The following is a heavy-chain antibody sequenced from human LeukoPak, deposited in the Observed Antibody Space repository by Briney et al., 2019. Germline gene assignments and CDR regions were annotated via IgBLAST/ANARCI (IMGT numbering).Heavy chain of an antibody. D-gene: IGHD3-22*01. V-gene: IGHV3-7*01. J-gene: IGHJ4*02. CDR2: IKQDGSEK. Sequence: GGSLRLSCAASGFTFSSYWMSWVRQAPGKGLEWVAYIKQDGSEKYYVDSVKGRFTISRDNAKNSLYLQMNSLRAEDTAVYYCASVLDGYYDSSGYYFDYWGQGTLVTVSS. CDR3: ASVLDGYYDSSGYYFDY. CDR1: GFTFSSYW.